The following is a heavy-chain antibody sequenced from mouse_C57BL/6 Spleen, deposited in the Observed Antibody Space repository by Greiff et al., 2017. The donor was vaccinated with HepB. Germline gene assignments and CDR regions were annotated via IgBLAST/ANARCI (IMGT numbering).Heavy chain of an antibody. CDR3: ARLYYGSGDWYFDV. CDR2: IDPNSGGT. CDR1: GYTFTSYW. J-gene: IGHJ1*03. D-gene: IGHD1-1*01. Sequence: QVQLKQPGAELVKPGASVKLSCKASGYTFTSYWMHWVKQRPGRGLEWIGRIDPNSGGTKYNEKFKSKATLTVDKPSSTAYRQISSLTSEDSAVYYCARLYYGSGDWYFDVWGTGTTVTVSS. V-gene: IGHV1-72*01.